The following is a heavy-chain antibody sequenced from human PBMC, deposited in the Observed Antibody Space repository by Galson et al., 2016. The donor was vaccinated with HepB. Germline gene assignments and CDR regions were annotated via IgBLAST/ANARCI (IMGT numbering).Heavy chain of an antibody. CDR1: GFTFSSYG. CDR3: AREFIVGAITSYGMDV. Sequence: SLRLSCAASGFTFSSYGIHWVRQAPGKGLEGVAVIWYDGSNEYYADYVKGRFTISRANSKNTLYLQMNSLRVEDTAVYYCAREFIVGAITSYGMDVWGQGTTVIVSS. V-gene: IGHV3-33*01. J-gene: IGHJ6*02. CDR2: IWYDGSNE. D-gene: IGHD1-26*01.